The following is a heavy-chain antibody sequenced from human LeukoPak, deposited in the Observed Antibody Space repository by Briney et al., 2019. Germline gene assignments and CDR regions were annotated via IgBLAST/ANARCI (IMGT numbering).Heavy chain of an antibody. D-gene: IGHD3-10*01. CDR1: GYDFTSYW. V-gene: IGHV5-51*01. Sequence: KRGESLNISCKGSGYDFTSYWIGWVRQMPGKGLEWMGIVYPGNSDTRYSPSFQGQVTISADYSIRTAYLQWSSLKASDTAMYFCARENYGGVDYWGQGTLVTVSS. CDR2: VYPGNSDT. J-gene: IGHJ4*02. CDR3: ARENYGGVDY.